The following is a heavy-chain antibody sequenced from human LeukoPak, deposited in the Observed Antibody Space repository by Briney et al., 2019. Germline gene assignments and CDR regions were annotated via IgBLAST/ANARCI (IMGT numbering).Heavy chain of an antibody. V-gene: IGHV3-30*02. CDR3: AKDTYGLARVTTVGGDY. CDR2: IQYDGSYK. D-gene: IGHD4-17*01. J-gene: IGHJ4*02. Sequence: GGSLRLSCAASGFTFSSYGMHWVRQAPGKGLEWVTFIQYDGSYKDYADSVKGRFTISRDDSENTLYLQMNSLRAEDTAVYYCAKDTYGLARVTTVGGDYWGQGTLVTVSS. CDR1: GFTFSSYG.